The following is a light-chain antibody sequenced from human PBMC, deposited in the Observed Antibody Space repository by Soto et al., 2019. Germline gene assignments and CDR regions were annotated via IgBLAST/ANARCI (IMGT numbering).Light chain of an antibody. Sequence: EIVMTQSPATLSVSPGERATISCRASQSVSSNLAWYQQKPGQAPRLLFYGASTRATGIPARFSGSGSGTEFTLTINGLQSEDFAVYYCQQYNDWVTFGGGTKVAI. J-gene: IGKJ4*01. V-gene: IGKV3-15*01. CDR3: QQYNDWVT. CDR2: GAS. CDR1: QSVSSN.